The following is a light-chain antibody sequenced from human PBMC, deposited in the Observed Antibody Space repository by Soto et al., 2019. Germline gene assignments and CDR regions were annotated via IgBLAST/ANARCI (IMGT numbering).Light chain of an antibody. CDR3: ATWDDSLSGWV. J-gene: IGLJ3*02. Sequence: QSVLTQPPSASGTPGQRVSISCSGRSYNIGSNYVYWYQQLPGTAPKLLMYTNNQRPSGVPDRFSGSKSGTSASLAISGLRSEDEADYYCATWDDSLSGWVFGGGTKFTVL. CDR1: SYNIGSNY. V-gene: IGLV1-47*02. CDR2: TNN.